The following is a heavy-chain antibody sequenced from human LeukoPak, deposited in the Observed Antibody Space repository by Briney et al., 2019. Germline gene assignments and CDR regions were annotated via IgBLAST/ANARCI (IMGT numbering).Heavy chain of an antibody. CDR3: ARIYDSSGIDAFDI. D-gene: IGHD3-22*01. CDR1: GGSISSSSYY. CDR2: IYYSGST. Sequence: SETLSLTCTVSGGSISSSSYYWGWIRQPPGKGLEWIGSIYYSGSTYYNPSLKSRVTISVDTSKNQFSLKLSSVTAADTAVYYCARIYDSSGIDAFDIWGQGTMVTVSS. V-gene: IGHV4-39*07. J-gene: IGHJ3*02.